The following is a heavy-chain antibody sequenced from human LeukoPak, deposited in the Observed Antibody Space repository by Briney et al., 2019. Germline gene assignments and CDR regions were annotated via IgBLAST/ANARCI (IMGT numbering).Heavy chain of an antibody. Sequence: ASVRVSCKASGYTFTSYGISWVRQAPGQGLEWMGWISAYNGNTNYAQKFQGRVTITADESTSTAYMELSSLRSEDTAVYYCAREVDPYDFWSGPSFDYWGQGTLVTVSS. V-gene: IGHV1-18*01. CDR1: GYTFTSYG. CDR3: AREVDPYDFWSGPSFDY. CDR2: ISAYNGNT. D-gene: IGHD3-3*01. J-gene: IGHJ4*02.